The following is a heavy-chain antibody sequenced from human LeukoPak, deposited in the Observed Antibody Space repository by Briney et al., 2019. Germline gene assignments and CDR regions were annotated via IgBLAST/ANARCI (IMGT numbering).Heavy chain of an antibody. CDR3: ATHTYYYDSSGYLFYPLDY. V-gene: IGHV5-51*01. CDR1: GYSFTSYW. J-gene: IGHJ4*02. D-gene: IGHD3-22*01. CDR2: IYPGDSDT. Sequence: GESLKISCKGSGYSFTSYWIGWVRQMPGKGLEWMGIIYPGDSDTRYSPSLQGQVTISADKSNSTAYLQWSSLKASDTAMYYCATHTYYYDSSGYLFYPLDYWGQGTLVTVSS.